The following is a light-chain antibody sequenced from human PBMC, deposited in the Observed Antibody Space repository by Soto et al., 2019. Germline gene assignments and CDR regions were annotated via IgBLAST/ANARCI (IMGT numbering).Light chain of an antibody. J-gene: IGKJ4*01. V-gene: IGKV3-15*01. CDR3: QQYNNWPRAT. CDR2: RTS. Sequence: EIVMTQSPATLSLSPGGRATLSCRASQSISSNLAWYQQKPGQAPRLLMFRTSSRATGFPARFSGSGSGTEFNLTISSLQSEDFGVYYCQQYNNWPRATFGGGTKVEIK. CDR1: QSISSN.